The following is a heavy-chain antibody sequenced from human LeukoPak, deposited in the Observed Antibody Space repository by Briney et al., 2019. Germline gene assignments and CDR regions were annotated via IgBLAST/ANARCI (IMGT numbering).Heavy chain of an antibody. J-gene: IGHJ5*02. Sequence: PSETLSLTCSVSGGFISNYYWSWIRQPPGKGLEWIGYIYYSGSTNYNPSLKSRVTISVDTSKNQFSLKLNSVTAADTAVYYCARGGYYGSGNDFRFDPWGQGTLVTVSS. CDR1: GGFISNYY. V-gene: IGHV4-59*01. CDR2: IYYSGST. CDR3: ARGGYYGSGNDFRFDP. D-gene: IGHD3-10*01.